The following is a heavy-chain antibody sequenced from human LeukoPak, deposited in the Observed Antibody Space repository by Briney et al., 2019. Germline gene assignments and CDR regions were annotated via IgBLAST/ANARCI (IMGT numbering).Heavy chain of an antibody. CDR2: INHSGST. CDR3: ARGTITIGLLDY. J-gene: IGHJ4*02. V-gene: IGHV4-34*01. CDR1: GGSFSGYY. Sequence: SETLSLTCAVYGGSFSGYYWSWIRQPPGKGLEWIGEINHSGSTNYNPSLKSRVTISVDTSKNQFSLKLSSVTAADTAVYYCARGTITIGLLDYWGQGTLVTVSS. D-gene: IGHD3-3*01.